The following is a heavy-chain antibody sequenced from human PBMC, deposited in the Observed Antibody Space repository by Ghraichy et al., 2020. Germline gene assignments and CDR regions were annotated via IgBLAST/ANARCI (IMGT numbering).Heavy chain of an antibody. CDR1: GFTFSSHS. CDR2: ITISGSYI. V-gene: IGHV3-21*01. CDR3: ARADYLTSAYSGYQRNAFDC. J-gene: IGHJ3*01. D-gene: IGHD5-12*01. Sequence: GGSLRLSCAASGFTFSSHSMAWVRQAPGKGLEWVSSITISGSYIFYADSVKGRFTISRDNAKNSLYLQMNSLRAEDTAVYYCARADYLTSAYSGYQRNAFDCWGQGTMVTVSS.